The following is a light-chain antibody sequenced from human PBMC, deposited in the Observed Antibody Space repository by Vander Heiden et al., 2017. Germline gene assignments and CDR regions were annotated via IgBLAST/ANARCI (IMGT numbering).Light chain of an antibody. CDR2: EVS. CDR3: SSYAGSNNVI. J-gene: IGLJ2*01. CDR1: SSDVGGYNY. Sequence: QSALTQPPPASGSPGPSVTTSCTGTSSDVGGYNYVSWYQQHPGKAPKLMIYEVSGRPSGVPDRFSGSKSGNTASLTVSGLQPEDESHYYCSSYAGSNNVIFGGGTKLTVL. V-gene: IGLV2-8*01.